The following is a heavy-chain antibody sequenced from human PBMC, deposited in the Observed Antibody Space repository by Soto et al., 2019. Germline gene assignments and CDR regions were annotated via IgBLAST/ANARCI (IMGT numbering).Heavy chain of an antibody. J-gene: IGHJ5*02. D-gene: IGHD3-10*01. CDR2: INHSGST. Sequence: PSETLSLTCAVYGGSFSGYYWSWIRQPPGKGLEWIGEINHSGSTNYNPSLKSRATISVDTSKNQFSLKLSSVTAADTAVYYCARGHGGSGSYYNGVYNWFDPWGQGTLVTVSS. V-gene: IGHV4-34*01. CDR3: ARGHGGSGSYYNGVYNWFDP. CDR1: GGSFSGYY.